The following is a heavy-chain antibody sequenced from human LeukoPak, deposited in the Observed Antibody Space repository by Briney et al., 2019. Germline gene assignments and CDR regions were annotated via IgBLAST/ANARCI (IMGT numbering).Heavy chain of an antibody. V-gene: IGHV4-34*01. CDR2: INHSGST. Sequence: PSETLSLTYAVYGGSFSGYYWSWIRQPPGKGLEWIGEINHSGSTNYNPSLKSRVTISVDTSKNQFSLKLSSVTAADTAVYYCATRGYSGYDYGFDYWGQGTLVTVSS. D-gene: IGHD5-12*01. J-gene: IGHJ4*02. CDR1: GGSFSGYY. CDR3: ATRGYSGYDYGFDY.